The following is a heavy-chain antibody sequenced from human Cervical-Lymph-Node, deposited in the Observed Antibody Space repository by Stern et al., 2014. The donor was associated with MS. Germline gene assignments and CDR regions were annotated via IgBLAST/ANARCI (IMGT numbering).Heavy chain of an antibody. CDR3: ARSHDSSGFTYYFDY. CDR2: THYSGNP. J-gene: IGHJ4*02. V-gene: IGHV4-39*01. D-gene: IGHD3-22*01. Sequence: QLQLQESDPRLVKPSETLSLTCTVSGGSISNSFYYWGWIRQSPGKGLEXIASTHYSGNPFYNPSLKSRVTISVDTSNNQFSLRLTSGTAAETAVYYCARSHDSSGFTYYFDYWGQGTLVTVSS. CDR1: GGSISNSFYY.